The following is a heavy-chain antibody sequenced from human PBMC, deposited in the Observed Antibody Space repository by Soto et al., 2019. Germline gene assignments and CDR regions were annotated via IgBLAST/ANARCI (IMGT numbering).Heavy chain of an antibody. CDR2: ISWNSDKI. CDR3: AKDRDGGSYFDLPDAFDV. D-gene: IGHD1-26*01. V-gene: IGHV3-9*01. Sequence: EVLLVESGGGLVQPGRSLKLSCAASGFTFDNYPMHWVRQAPGKGLEWVSTISWNSDKIAYADSVKGRFTVSRDNAKNSLYLHMNGLRVDDTALYYCAKDRDGGSYFDLPDAFDVWGQGTVVTVSS. J-gene: IGHJ3*01. CDR1: GFTFDNYP.